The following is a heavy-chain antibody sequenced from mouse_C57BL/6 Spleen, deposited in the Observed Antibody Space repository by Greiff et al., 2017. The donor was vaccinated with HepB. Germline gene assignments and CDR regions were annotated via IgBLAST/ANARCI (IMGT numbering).Heavy chain of an antibody. CDR1: GYTFTSYW. J-gene: IGHJ2*01. CDR3: ARSGSSYFDY. CDR2: IDPSDSYT. Sequence: QVQLQQPGAELVMPGASVKLSCKASGYTFTSYWMHWVKQRPGQGLEWIGEIDPSDSYTNYNQKFEGKSTLTVDKSSSTAYMQLSSLTSEDSAVYYCARSGSSYFDYWGQGTTLTVSS. D-gene: IGHD3-1*01. V-gene: IGHV1-69*01.